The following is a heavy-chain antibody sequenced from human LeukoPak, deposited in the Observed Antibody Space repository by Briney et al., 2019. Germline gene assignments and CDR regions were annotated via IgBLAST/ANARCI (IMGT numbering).Heavy chain of an antibody. CDR1: GFTFSSYA. CDR3: AKAAESSGYSFDC. J-gene: IGHJ4*02. D-gene: IGHD3-22*01. Sequence: GGSLRLSCAASGFTFSSYAMSWVRQAPGKGLEWVSTIGRSDGSTFYADSVKGRFTISRDNSKNTLYLQMNSLRAEDTAVYYCAKAAESSGYSFDCWGQGTLVTVSS. V-gene: IGHV3-23*01. CDR2: IGRSDGST.